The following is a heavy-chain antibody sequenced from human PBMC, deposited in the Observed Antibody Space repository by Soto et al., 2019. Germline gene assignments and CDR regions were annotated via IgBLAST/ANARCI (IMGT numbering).Heavy chain of an antibody. D-gene: IGHD3-22*01. CDR3: TRGDYDTRGYTDY. V-gene: IGHV3-11*01. J-gene: IGHJ4*02. Sequence: QVHLVESGGGLVKPGGSLRLSCAASGFAFSAYYMSWIRQAPGKGLEWLSYISESGTTIYYADSVKGRFTISRDNAKNSLYLQMNSLRAEDTAVYYCTRGDYDTRGYTDYWGQGTLVTVSS. CDR2: ISESGTTI. CDR1: GFAFSAYY.